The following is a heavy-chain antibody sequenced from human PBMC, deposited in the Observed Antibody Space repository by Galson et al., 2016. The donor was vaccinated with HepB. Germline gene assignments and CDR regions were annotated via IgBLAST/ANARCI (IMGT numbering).Heavy chain of an antibody. V-gene: IGHV1-2*04. D-gene: IGHD5-18*01. CDR2: INPNSGGT. J-gene: IGHJ6*02. Sequence: SVKVSCKASGYTFSDYYIHWVRQAPGQGLEWMGWINPNSGGTNYVQKFQGWVTMTRDTSISTAYMELNRLRSDDTAVYYWARGMGETALVRYNYYGMDVWGQGTTVTVSS. CDR1: GYTFSDYY. CDR3: ARGMGETALVRYNYYGMDV.